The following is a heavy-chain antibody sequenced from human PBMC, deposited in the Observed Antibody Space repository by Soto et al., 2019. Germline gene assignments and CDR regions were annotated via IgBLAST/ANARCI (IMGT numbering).Heavy chain of an antibody. Sequence: GESLKTSCMGSGYSFTNYWIGWVRQRPGKGLERMGIIYRGDSATKYSPSIQGQATTSADKTIRPDYLKWSRINAYATAIYYVGRRLLSPENTFDIWGQGTMVTV. CDR2: IYRGDSAT. V-gene: IGHV5-51*01. CDR3: GRRLLSPENTFDI. J-gene: IGHJ3*02. CDR1: GYSFTNYW.